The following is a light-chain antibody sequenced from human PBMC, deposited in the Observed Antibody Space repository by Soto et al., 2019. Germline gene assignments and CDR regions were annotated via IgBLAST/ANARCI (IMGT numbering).Light chain of an antibody. V-gene: IGKV1-5*03. Sequence: DIHITQSTSTLSGSVGDRVTLTCPASQTISSWLAWYQQKPGKAPKLLIYKASTLKSGVPSRFSGSGSGTEFTLTISSLQPDDFATYYCQHYNSYSEAFGQGTKVDIK. CDR2: KAS. CDR3: QHYNSYSEA. CDR1: QTISSW. J-gene: IGKJ1*01.